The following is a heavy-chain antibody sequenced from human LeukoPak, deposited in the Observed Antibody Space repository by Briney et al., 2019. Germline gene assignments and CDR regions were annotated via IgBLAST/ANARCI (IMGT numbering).Heavy chain of an antibody. V-gene: IGHV3-23*01. CDR2: ISGSGGST. Sequence: GGSLRLSCAASGFTFSSYAMSWVRQAPGKGLEWVSAISGSGGSTYYADSVKGRFTISRDNSKSTLYLQMNGLRAEDTAIFYCAKSLFTSATGTGRAFHIWGQGTRVTVSS. CDR3: AKSLFTSATGTGRAFHI. D-gene: IGHD1-1*01. J-gene: IGHJ3*02. CDR1: GFTFSSYA.